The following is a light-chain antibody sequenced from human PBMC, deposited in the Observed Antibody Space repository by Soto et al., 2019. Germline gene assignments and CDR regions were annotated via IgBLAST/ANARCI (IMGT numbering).Light chain of an antibody. CDR3: LSYAGSYNFV. CDR2: EVT. CDR1: SSDVAGYDH. V-gene: IGLV2-14*01. Sequence: QSVLTQPASVSGSPGQSITISCTGTSSDVAGYDHVSWYQQHPGNAPKLLIYEVTNRPSGVSNRFSGSKSGNTASLTISGLQADDEADYYCLSYAGSYNFVFGSGTKVTVL. J-gene: IGLJ1*01.